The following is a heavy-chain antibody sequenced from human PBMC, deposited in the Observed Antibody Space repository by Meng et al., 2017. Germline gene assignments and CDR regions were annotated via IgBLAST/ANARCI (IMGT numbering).Heavy chain of an antibody. V-gene: IGHV4-59*01. J-gene: IGHJ4*02. CDR2: IYYSGST. CDR3: ARGYDFWSGQYYFDY. CDR1: GGSISSYY. D-gene: IGHD3-3*01. Sequence: QVQLQESGPGLGKPPRTLSLPSTVSGGSISSYYWSWIRQPPGKGLEWIGYIYYSGSTNYNPSLKSRVTISVDTSKNQFSLKLSSVTAADTAVYYCARGYDFWSGQYYFDYWGQGTLVTVSS.